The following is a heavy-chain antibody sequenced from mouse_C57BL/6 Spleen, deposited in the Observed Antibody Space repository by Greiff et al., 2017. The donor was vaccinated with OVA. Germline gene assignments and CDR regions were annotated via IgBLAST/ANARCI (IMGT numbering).Heavy chain of an antibody. D-gene: IGHD3-1*01. V-gene: IGHV1-50*01. Sequence: QVQLQQPGAELVKPGASVKLSCKASGYTFTSYWMQWVKQRPGQGLEWIGEIDPSDSYTNYNQKFKGKATLTVDTSSSTAYMQLSSLTSEDSAVYYCARTAPPKDYWGQGTSVTVSS. CDR2: IDPSDSYT. CDR1: GYTFTSYW. CDR3: ARTAPPKDY. J-gene: IGHJ4*01.